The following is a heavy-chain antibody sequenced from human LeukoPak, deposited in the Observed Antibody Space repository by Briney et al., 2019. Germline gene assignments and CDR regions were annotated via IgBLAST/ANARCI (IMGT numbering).Heavy chain of an antibody. V-gene: IGHV4-30-4*01. CDR2: IYYSGST. CDR3: ARVPYYYGSGSYFDY. Sequence: SQTLSLTCTVSGGSISSGDYYWSWIRQPPGKGLEWIGYIYYSGSTYYNPSLKSRVTISVDTSKNQFSLKLSSVTAADTAVYYCARVPYYYGSGSYFDYWGLGTLVTVSS. J-gene: IGHJ4*02. CDR1: GGSISSGDYY. D-gene: IGHD3-10*01.